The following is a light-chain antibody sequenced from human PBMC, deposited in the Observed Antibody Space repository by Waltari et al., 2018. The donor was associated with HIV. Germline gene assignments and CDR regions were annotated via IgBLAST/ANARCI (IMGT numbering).Light chain of an antibody. Sequence: SSELTQDPAVSVALGQTVRITCRGDSLRTFYASWYQQKPGQAPVLVIYGKNKRPSGMPDRFSGSSSGNTASLTITGAQAEDEADYYCNSRDNSANVVFGGGTKLTVL. J-gene: IGLJ2*01. CDR2: GKN. CDR1: SLRTFY. V-gene: IGLV3-19*01. CDR3: NSRDNSANVV.